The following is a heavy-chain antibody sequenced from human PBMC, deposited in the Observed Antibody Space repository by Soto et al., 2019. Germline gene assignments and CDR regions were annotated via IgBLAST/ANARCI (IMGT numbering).Heavy chain of an antibody. CDR2: ISTGNGNT. J-gene: IGHJ4*02. CDR1: GYTFTDYA. Sequence: SVKVSCKASGYTFTDYAMHWVRQAPGQRLEWMGWISTGNGNTNYSQKLQGRVTITRDTSATTAHMELSSHRSEDTAVYYCARDGGVDSRGYPPDYWGQGTLVIVSS. V-gene: IGHV1-3*04. CDR3: ARDGGVDSRGYPPDY. D-gene: IGHD6-13*01.